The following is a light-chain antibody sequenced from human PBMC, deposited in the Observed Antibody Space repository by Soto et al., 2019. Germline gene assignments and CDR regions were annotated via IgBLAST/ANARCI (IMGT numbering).Light chain of an antibody. CDR3: AAWDDSLNGVV. CDR1: SSNIGSNT. CDR2: SNN. J-gene: IGLJ2*01. Sequence: QSVLTQPPSASGTPGQRVTISCSGSSSNIGSNTVNWYQQLPGTAPKVLINSNNQRPSGVPDRFSGSKSGTSASLAISGLQSEDEADYYCAAWDDSLNGVVFGGGTKLTVL. V-gene: IGLV1-44*01.